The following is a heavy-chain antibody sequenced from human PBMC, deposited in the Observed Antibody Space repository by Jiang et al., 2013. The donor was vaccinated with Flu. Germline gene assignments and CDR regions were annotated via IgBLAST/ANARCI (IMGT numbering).Heavy chain of an antibody. D-gene: IGHD3-3*01. CDR1: GFTFSSYA. CDR2: ISYDGSNK. CDR3: AREGRITIFGVPPYGMDV. V-gene: IGHV3-30-3*01. J-gene: IGHJ6*02. Sequence: GVVQPGRSLRLSCAASGFTFSSYAMHWVRQAPGKGLEWVAVISYDGSNKYYADSVKGRFTISRDNSKNTLYLQMNSLRAEDTAVYYCAREGRITIFGVPPYGMDVWGQGTTVTVSS.